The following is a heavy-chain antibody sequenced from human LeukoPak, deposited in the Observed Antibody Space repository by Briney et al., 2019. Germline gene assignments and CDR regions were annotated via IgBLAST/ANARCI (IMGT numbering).Heavy chain of an antibody. CDR3: VRDPILGFPDYFDS. Sequence: GASVKVSCKASGYTFTSYVIHWVRQAPGQRLEWMGWINAGNDNRVYSQNFQGRVTITRDTSATTVYMELSSLRSEDTAVYYCVRDPILGFPDYFDSWGQGTLVTVSS. J-gene: IGHJ4*02. CDR1: GYTFTSYV. CDR2: INAGNDNR. V-gene: IGHV1-3*01. D-gene: IGHD3-3*01.